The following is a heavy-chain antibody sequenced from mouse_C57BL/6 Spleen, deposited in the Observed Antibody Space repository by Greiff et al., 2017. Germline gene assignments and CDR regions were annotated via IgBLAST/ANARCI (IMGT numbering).Heavy chain of an antibody. Sequence: DVKLQESGGGLVQPGESLKLSCESNEYEFPSHDMSWVRKTPEKRLELVAAINSDGGSTYYPDTMERRFIISRDNTKKTLYLQMSSLRSEDTALYYCARHEGTGDWFAYWGQGTLVTVSA. D-gene: IGHD3-3*01. J-gene: IGHJ3*01. CDR2: INSDGGST. CDR3: ARHEGTGDWFAY. CDR1: EYEFPSHD. V-gene: IGHV5-2*01.